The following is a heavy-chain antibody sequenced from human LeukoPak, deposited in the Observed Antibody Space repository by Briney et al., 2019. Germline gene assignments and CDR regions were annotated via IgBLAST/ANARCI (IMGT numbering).Heavy chain of an antibody. V-gene: IGHV4-34*01. CDR3: ARYYGSGSYYPAYYYYYYYMDV. CDR1: GGSFSGYY. CDR2: INHSGST. Sequence: SETLSPTCAVYGGSFSGYYWSWIRQPPGKGLEWIGEINHSGSTNYNPSLKSRVTISVDTSKNQFSLKLSSVTAADTAVYYCARYYGSGSYYPAYYYYYYYMDVWGKGTTVTVSS. J-gene: IGHJ6*03. D-gene: IGHD3-10*01.